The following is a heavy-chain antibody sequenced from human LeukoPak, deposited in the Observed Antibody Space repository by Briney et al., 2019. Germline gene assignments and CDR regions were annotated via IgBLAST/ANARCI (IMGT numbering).Heavy chain of an antibody. D-gene: IGHD3-10*01. CDR2: ICYSGST. CDR1: GGSISSSSCY. CDR3: ARLLGSYGSGYFDY. Sequence: KASETLSLTCTVSGGSISSSSCYWGWIRQPPGKGLEWIGSICYSGSTYYNPSINSRVTISVDTTKNQFSHKLSSVTPADTAVYYCARLLGSYGSGYFDYWGQGTLVTVSS. J-gene: IGHJ4*02. V-gene: IGHV4-39*01.